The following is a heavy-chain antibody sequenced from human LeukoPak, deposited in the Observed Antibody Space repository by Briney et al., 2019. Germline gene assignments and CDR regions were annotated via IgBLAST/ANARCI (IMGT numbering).Heavy chain of an antibody. Sequence: SETLSLTCTVSGGSISSSSYYWGWIRQPPGKGLEWIGTFYYTGSTGSTYYNPSLKSRVTISVDTSKSQFSLKLSSVTAADTAVYYCLTDPYSNARYGGAFDYWGQGTLVTVSS. D-gene: IGHD6-19*01. V-gene: IGHV4-39*01. CDR3: LTDPYSNARYGGAFDY. CDR1: GGSISSSSYY. J-gene: IGHJ4*02. CDR2: FYYTGSTGST.